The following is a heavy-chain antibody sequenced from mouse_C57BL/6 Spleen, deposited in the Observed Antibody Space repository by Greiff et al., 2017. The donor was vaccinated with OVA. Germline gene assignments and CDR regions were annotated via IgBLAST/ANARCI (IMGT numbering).Heavy chain of an antibody. CDR2: IYPGVGDT. V-gene: IGHV1-82*01. CDR3: AREGDYAWFAY. Sequence: QVQLKQSGPELVKPGASVKISCKASGYAFSSSWMNWVKQRPGKGLEWIGRIYPGVGDTNYNGKFKGKATLTADKSSSTAYMQLSSLTSEDSAVYFCAREGDYAWFAYWGQGTLVTVSA. D-gene: IGHD2-4*01. CDR1: GYAFSSSW. J-gene: IGHJ3*01.